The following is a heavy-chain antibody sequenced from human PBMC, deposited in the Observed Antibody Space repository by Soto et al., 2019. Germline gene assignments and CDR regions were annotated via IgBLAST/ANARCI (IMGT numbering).Heavy chain of an antibody. Sequence: PVGSLRLSCASSVFTFSSYATTCVRQAPGKGLEWVSAISGSGGRTYYADSVKGRFTISRDNSKNTLYVQMNSLRDEDTALYYCVRGGGAGLFDPWGQGTMVTLS. J-gene: IGHJ5*02. CDR1: VFTFSSYA. V-gene: IGHV3-23*01. CDR3: VRGGGAGLFDP. CDR2: ISGSGGRT.